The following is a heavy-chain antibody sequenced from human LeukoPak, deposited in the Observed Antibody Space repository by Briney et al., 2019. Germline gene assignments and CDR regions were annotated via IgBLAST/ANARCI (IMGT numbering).Heavy chain of an antibody. J-gene: IGHJ4*02. Sequence: GSVKVSCKTSGYRLTDYFMHWVRQAPGQGPEWMGWINPNSGGTNYAQKFQGRVTMTRNKSISTAYMELSRLRSDETAVYSCARDLGIDCASTSGPSDYWGQGTLVTVSS. CDR1: GYRLTDYF. CDR2: INPNSGGT. CDR3: ARDLGIDCASTSGPSDY. D-gene: IGHD2-2*01. V-gene: IGHV1-2*02.